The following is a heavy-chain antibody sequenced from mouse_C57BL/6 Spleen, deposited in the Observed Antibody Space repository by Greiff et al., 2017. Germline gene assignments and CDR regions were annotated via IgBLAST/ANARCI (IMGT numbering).Heavy chain of an antibody. CDR3: ARGDYGYFYAMDY. V-gene: IGHV1-78*01. Sequence: VQLQQSDAELVQPGASVKISCQVSGYTFTDHTIHCMKQRPEQGLAWIGYIYPRDGSTKYTEKFKGKATLTSDKSSSTAYMQLNSLTSEDSAVYVRARGDYGYFYAMDYWGQGTSGTVSS. J-gene: IGHJ4*01. CDR2: IYPRDGST. D-gene: IGHD2-2*01. CDR1: GYTFTDHT.